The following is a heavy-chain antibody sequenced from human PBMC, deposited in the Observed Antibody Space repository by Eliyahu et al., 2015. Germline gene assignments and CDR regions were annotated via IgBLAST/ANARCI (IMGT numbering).Heavy chain of an antibody. V-gene: IGHV3-53*01. CDR1: GFTVGSNS. Sequence: EVQLVESGGGLIQPGGSLXLSCAASGFTVGSNSMTWVRPTPGXGLEWVSMIYGGGSTYYADSVKGRFTISRDNSKNSLYLQMNSLRVEDTAVYYCAGDSSGRTYAYHFDSWGQGTLVTVSS. CDR3: AGDSSGRTYAYHFDS. J-gene: IGHJ4*02. D-gene: IGHD3-16*01. CDR2: IYGGGST.